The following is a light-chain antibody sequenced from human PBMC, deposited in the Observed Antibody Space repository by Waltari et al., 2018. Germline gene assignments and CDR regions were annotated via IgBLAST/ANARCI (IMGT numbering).Light chain of an antibody. Sequence: DIQMTQSPSTLSAAGSDTVTITCRASQSINKWLAWDQQKPGKAPKPLIYKASSLERGVPSRFSGSGSGTEFTLTISSLQPDDFATYYCQQYDSYSYTFGQGTRLEIK. CDR2: KAS. J-gene: IGKJ2*01. V-gene: IGKV1-5*03. CDR3: QQYDSYSYT. CDR1: QSINKW.